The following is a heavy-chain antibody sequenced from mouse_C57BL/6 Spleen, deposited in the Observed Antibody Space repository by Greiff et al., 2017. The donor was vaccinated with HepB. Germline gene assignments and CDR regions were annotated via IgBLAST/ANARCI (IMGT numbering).Heavy chain of an antibody. Sequence: VKVVESGPGLVQPSQSLSITCTVSGFSLTSYGVHWVRQSPGKGLEWLGVIWRGGSTDYNEAFISRLSISKDNSKSQVFLKMNSLQAADTAIYYCAIIYGSSYEWYFDVWGTGTTVTVSS. D-gene: IGHD1-1*01. CDR1: GFSLTSYG. J-gene: IGHJ1*03. CDR3: AIIYGSSYEWYFDV. CDR2: IWRGGST. V-gene: IGHV2-2*01.